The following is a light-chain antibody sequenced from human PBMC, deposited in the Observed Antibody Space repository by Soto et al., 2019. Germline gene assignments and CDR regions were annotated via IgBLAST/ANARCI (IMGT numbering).Light chain of an antibody. V-gene: IGLV2-8*01. J-gene: IGLJ2*01. CDR3: AAWDDSLSAVV. CDR1: SSDVGGYNY. CDR2: EVI. Sequence: QSVLTQPPSASGSPGQSVTISCTGTSSDVGGYNYVSWYQQHPGKAPKLMIYEVIKRPSGVPDRFSGSKSGNTASLTVSGLQAEDEADYYCAAWDDSLSAVVFGGGTKVTVL.